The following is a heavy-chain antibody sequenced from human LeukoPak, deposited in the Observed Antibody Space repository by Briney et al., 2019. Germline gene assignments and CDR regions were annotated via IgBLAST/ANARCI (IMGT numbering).Heavy chain of an antibody. CDR3: TRGYNWNVLDY. J-gene: IGHJ4*02. Sequence: PGGSLRLSCAASGFTFSNAWMSWVRQAPGKGLEWVGRIKSKTDGGTTDYAAPVKGRFTISRDDSKNTLYLQMNSLKTEDTPVYYCTRGYNWNVLDYWGQGTLVTVSS. V-gene: IGHV3-15*01. D-gene: IGHD1-20*01. CDR2: IKSKTDGGTT. CDR1: GFTFSNAW.